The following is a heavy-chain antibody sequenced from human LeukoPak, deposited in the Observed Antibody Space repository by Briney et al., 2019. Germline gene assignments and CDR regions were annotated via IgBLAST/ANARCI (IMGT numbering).Heavy chain of an antibody. CDR2: ISYDGSNK. V-gene: IGHV3-30-3*01. CDR3: ARGQGNTIFGVVITHPSYYYYYGMDV. Sequence: GGSLRLSCAASGFTFSSYAMHWVRQAPGKGLEWVAVISYDGSNKYYADSVKGRFTISRDNSKNTLYLQMNSLRAEDTAVYYCARGQGNTIFGVVITHPSYYYYYGMDVWGQGTTVTVSS. CDR1: GFTFSSYA. D-gene: IGHD3-3*01. J-gene: IGHJ6*02.